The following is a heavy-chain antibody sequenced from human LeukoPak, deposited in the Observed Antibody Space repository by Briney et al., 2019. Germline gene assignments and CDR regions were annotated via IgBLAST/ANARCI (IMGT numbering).Heavy chain of an antibody. Sequence: SETLSLTCTVSGGSISSGDYYCSWIRQPPGKGLEWIGYIYYSGSTYYNPSLKSRVTISVDTSKNQFSLNLSSVTAADTAVYYCAGACGSCQLGFALDIWGQGTMVTVSS. J-gene: IGHJ3*02. CDR2: IYYSGST. D-gene: IGHD2-15*01. CDR3: AGACGSCQLGFALDI. CDR1: GGSISSGDYY. V-gene: IGHV4-30-4*01.